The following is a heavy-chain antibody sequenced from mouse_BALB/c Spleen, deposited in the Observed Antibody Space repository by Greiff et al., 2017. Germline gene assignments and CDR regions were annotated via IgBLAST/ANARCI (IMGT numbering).Heavy chain of an antibody. Sequence: EVHLVESGGGLVKPGGSLKLSCAASGFTFSSYAMSWVRQTPEKRLEWVASISSGGSTYYPDSVKGRFTISRDNARNILYLQMSSLRSEDTAMYYCARGYGNYWYFDVWGAGTTVTVSS. CDR2: ISSGGST. V-gene: IGHV5-6-5*01. J-gene: IGHJ1*01. CDR1: GFTFSSYA. CDR3: ARGYGNYWYFDV. D-gene: IGHD2-1*01.